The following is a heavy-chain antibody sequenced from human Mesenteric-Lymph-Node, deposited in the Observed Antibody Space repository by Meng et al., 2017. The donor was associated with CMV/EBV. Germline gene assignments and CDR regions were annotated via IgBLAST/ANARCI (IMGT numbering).Heavy chain of an antibody. CDR2: FKSKSEGGTI. V-gene: IGHV3-15*01. J-gene: IGHJ4*02. D-gene: IGHD3-3*01. CDR3: TAVRWSGSFDY. Sequence: GGSLRLSCVVSGFSLSTAWMSWVRQAPGKGLEWVGRFKSKSEGGTIDYAAPVKGRFTMSRDDSKNSFYLQMNSLETEDTAVYYCTAVRWSGSFDYWGQGTVVTVSS. CDR1: GFSLSTAW.